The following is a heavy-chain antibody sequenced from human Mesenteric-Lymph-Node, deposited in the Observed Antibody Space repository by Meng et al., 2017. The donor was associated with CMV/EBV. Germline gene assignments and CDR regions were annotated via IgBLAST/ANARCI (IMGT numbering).Heavy chain of an antibody. CDR1: GFTFSSYE. CDR3: TRDAPNCFDP. V-gene: IGHV3-48*03. CDR2: ISSSGSTI. J-gene: IGHJ5*02. D-gene: IGHD2-21*01. Sequence: GGSLRLSCAASGFTFSSYEMNWVRQAPGKGLEWVSYISSSGSTIYYADSVKGRFTISRDNAKNSLYLQMNSLRAEDTAVYYCTRDAPNCFDPWGQGTLVPSPQ.